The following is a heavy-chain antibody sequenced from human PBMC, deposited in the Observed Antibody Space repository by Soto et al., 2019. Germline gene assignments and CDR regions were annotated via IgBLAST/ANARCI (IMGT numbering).Heavy chain of an antibody. Sequence: SETLSLTCTVSGGSISSGGYYWSWIRQHPGKGLEWIGYIYYSGSTYYNPSLKSRVTISVDTPKNQFSLKLSSVTAADTAVYYCARDHEQQPLGYWGQGTLVTVSS. CDR2: IYYSGST. J-gene: IGHJ4*02. CDR1: GGSISSGGYY. D-gene: IGHD6-13*01. V-gene: IGHV4-31*03. CDR3: ARDHEQQPLGY.